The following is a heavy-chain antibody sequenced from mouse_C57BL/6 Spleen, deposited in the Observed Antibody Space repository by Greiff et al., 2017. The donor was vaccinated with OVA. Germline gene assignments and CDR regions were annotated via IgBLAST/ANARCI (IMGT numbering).Heavy chain of an antibody. Sequence: VKLVESGAELVRPGASVTLSCKASGYTFTDYEMHWVKQTPVHGLEWIGAIDPETGGTAYNQKFKGKAILTADKSSSTAYMELRSLTSEDSAVYYCTRSRAYYSNYAFAYWGQGTLVTVSA. CDR2: IDPETGGT. J-gene: IGHJ3*01. D-gene: IGHD2-5*01. CDR3: TRSRAYYSNYAFAY. CDR1: GYTFTDYE. V-gene: IGHV1-15*01.